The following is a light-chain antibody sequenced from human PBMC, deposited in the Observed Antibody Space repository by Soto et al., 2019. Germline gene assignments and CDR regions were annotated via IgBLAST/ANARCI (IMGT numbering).Light chain of an antibody. CDR3: QSYHSGNVV. J-gene: IGLJ2*01. Sequence: NFMLTQPHSVSESPGKTVTISCTRSSGSIASNYVQWYQQRPGIAPTPVIYEDNEKPSLVPDRFSGSIDSSSNSASLTMSGLKTDDEADYYCQSYHSGNVVFGGGTKLNVL. CDR2: EDN. V-gene: IGLV6-57*04. CDR1: SGSIASNY.